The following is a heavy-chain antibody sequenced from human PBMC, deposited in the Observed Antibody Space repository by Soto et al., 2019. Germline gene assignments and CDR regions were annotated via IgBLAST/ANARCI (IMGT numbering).Heavy chain of an antibody. CDR2: VYATGTT. J-gene: IGHJ5*02. Sequence: SETLSLTCSVSGGSISKFYWSWIRKTAGKGLEWMGRVYATGTTDYNPSLRSRVAMSVDISRKTFSLRLTSVTAADTGMYYCVRDGSKTLRDCFDPWGQGKLVTVSS. V-gene: IGHV4-4*07. CDR3: VRDGSKTLRDCFDP. D-gene: IGHD3-10*01. CDR1: GGSISKFY.